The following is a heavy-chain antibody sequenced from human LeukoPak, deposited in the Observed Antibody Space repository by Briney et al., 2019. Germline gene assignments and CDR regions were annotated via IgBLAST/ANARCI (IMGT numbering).Heavy chain of an antibody. D-gene: IGHD4/OR15-4a*01. V-gene: IGHV4-59*08. Sequence: PSETLSLTCTVSGGSISSYYWSWIRQPPGKGLEWIGYIYYSGSTNYNPSLKSRVTISVDTSKNQFSLKLSSVTAADTAVYYCARRRGAKPLYYFDYWGQGTLVTVSS. J-gene: IGHJ4*02. CDR2: IYYSGST. CDR3: ARRRGAKPLYYFDY. CDR1: GGSISSYY.